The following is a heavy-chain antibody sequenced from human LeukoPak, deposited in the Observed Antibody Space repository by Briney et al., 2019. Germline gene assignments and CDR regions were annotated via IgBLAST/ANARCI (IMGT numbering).Heavy chain of an antibody. CDR1: GGSISSYY. V-gene: IGHV4-59*08. Sequence: PSETLSLTCTVSGGSISSYYWSWIRQPPGKGLEWIRYIYYSGSTNYNPSLKSRVTISVDTSKNQFSLKLSSVTAADTAVYYCARHNDYYVVGGMDVWGQGTTVTVSS. CDR3: ARHNDYYVVGGMDV. D-gene: IGHD3-10*02. CDR2: IYYSGST. J-gene: IGHJ6*02.